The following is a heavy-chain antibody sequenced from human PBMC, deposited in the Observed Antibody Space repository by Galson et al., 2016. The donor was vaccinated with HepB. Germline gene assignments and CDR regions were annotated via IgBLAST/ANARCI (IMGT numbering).Heavy chain of an antibody. D-gene: IGHD6-19*01. CDR2: ITSSSSTI. CDR3: ARDRGSRLFHYYGMDV. Sequence: SLRLSCAASGFSFSSYSMNWVRQAPGEVLGLVSYITSSSSTIYYADSVKGRFTISRDNAKNSLFLRMNSLRDEDTAVYYCARDRGSRLFHYYGMDVWGRGTTVTVSS. CDR1: GFSFSSYS. J-gene: IGHJ6*02. V-gene: IGHV3-48*02.